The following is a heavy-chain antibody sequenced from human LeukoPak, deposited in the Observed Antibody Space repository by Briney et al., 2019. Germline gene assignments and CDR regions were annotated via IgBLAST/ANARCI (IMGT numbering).Heavy chain of an antibody. CDR2: ISYDGSNK. V-gene: IGHV3-30-3*01. Sequence: PGRSLRLSCAASGFTFSSYAMHWVRQAPGKGLEWVAVISYDGSNKYYADSVKGRFTISRDNAKNTLYLQMNSLRAEDTAVYYCARLYSNPYWGQGTLVTVSS. D-gene: IGHD4-11*01. CDR3: ARLYSNPY. J-gene: IGHJ4*02. CDR1: GFTFSSYA.